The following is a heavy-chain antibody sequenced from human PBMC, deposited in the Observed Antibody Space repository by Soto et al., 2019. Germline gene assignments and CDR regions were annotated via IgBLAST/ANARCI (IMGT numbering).Heavy chain of an antibody. J-gene: IGHJ4*02. V-gene: IGHV4-30-4*01. CDR2: INHRGSA. CDR3: ARYNAASGTHYFDY. Sequence: SETLSLTCTVSGCSISSGDYYWSWIRQPPGEGPEWIGEINHRGSANYIPSLKSRVTMSLDISKSQFSLRLTSVTAADTSVYFCARYNAASGTHYFDYWGRGALVTVSS. D-gene: IGHD6-13*01. CDR1: GCSISSGDYY.